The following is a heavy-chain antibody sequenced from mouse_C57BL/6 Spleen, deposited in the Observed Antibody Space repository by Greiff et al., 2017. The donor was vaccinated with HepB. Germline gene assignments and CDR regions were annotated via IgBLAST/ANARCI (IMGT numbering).Heavy chain of an antibody. CDR2: INPSTGGT. V-gene: IGHV1-42*01. Sequence: VQLKQSGPELVKPGASVTISCKASGYSLTGYYMNWVKQSPEKSLEWIGEINPSTGGTTYNQKFKAKATLTVDKSSSTAYMQLKSLTSEDSAVYYCARITDSSGYVSWFAYWGQGTLVTVSA. D-gene: IGHD3-2*02. CDR1: GYSLTGYY. J-gene: IGHJ3*01. CDR3: ARITDSSGYVSWFAY.